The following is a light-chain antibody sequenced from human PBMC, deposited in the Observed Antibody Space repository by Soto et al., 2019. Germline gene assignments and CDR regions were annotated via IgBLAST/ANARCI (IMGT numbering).Light chain of an antibody. J-gene: IGKJ2*01. V-gene: IGKV3-20*01. CDR3: QQYASSPFN. CDR1: RSVTSNY. CDR2: GAS. Sequence: EIGLTQAPGTLSLSPGERATLSCRARRSVTSNYLGWYQQKPGQAPRLLIYGASSRATGIPDRFSGSGSGPDFPLTVSRLEPEDFALYYCQQYASSPFNFGQGTTLEI.